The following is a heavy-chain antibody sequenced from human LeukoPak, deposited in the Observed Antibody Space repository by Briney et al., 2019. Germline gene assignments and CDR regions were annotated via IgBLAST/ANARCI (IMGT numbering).Heavy chain of an antibody. D-gene: IGHD1-26*01. V-gene: IGHV4-39*01. J-gene: IGHJ4*02. CDR2: IYYSGQT. CDR1: GAPFSTYYQY. Sequence: SETLSLTCAVSGAPFSTYYQYWGCIRPRPGLELVWIANIYYSGQTLYNPSLNSPALTSQDTSSNQFSLSLTSVTAADTAVYYCAAPCGPTYYSPVDFWGEGTSVSLS. CDR3: AAPCGPTYYSPVDF.